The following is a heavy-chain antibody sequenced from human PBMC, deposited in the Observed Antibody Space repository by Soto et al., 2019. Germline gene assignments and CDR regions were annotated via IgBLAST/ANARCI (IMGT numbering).Heavy chain of an antibody. D-gene: IGHD3-22*01. J-gene: IGHJ4*02. CDR2: ISSSGSTI. CDR3: ARIPHNYYDSSGYYYYFDY. Sequence: GSLRLSCAASGFTFSSYEMNWVRQAPGKGLEWVSYISSSGSTIYYADSVKGRFTISRDNAKNSLYLQMNSLRAEDTAVYYCARIPHNYYDSSGYYYYFDYWGQGTLVTVSS. CDR1: GFTFSSYE. V-gene: IGHV3-48*03.